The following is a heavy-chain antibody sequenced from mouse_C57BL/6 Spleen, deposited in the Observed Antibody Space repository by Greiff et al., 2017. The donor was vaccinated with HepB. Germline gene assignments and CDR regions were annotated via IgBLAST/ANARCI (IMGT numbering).Heavy chain of an antibody. D-gene: IGHD2-2*01. CDR1: GYAFTNYL. V-gene: IGHV1-54*01. Sequence: QVQLQQSGAELVRPGTSVKVSCKASGYAFTNYLIEWVKQRPGQGLEWIGVINPVSGGTNYNEKFKGKATLTADKSSSTAYMQLSSLTSEDSAVYFCARWGYDEGYYAMDYWGQGTSVTVSS. CDR2: INPVSGGT. CDR3: ARWGYDEGYYAMDY. J-gene: IGHJ4*01.